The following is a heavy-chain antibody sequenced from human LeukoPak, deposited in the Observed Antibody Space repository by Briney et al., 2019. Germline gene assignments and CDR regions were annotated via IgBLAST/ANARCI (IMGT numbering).Heavy chain of an antibody. V-gene: IGHV1-69*04. Sequence: SVKVSCKASGYTFISYGISWVRQAPGQGLEWMGRIIPILGIANYAQKFQGRVTITADKSTSTAYMELSSLRSEDTAVYYCARDSVGATYYYYYGMDVWGQGTTVTVSS. D-gene: IGHD1-26*01. CDR1: GYTFISYG. CDR2: IIPILGIA. J-gene: IGHJ6*02. CDR3: ARDSVGATYYYYYGMDV.